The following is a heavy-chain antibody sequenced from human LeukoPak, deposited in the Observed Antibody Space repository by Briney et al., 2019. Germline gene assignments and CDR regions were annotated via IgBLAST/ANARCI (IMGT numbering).Heavy chain of an antibody. CDR2: FDPEDGET. Sequence: ASVKVSSRVSGYTLTAFSMHWVRHAPGKGLEWMGGFDPEDGETIYAQKFQGRVTMTEDTSTDTAYMELSSLRSEDTAVYYCATERIAARRGGYYFDSWGQGTLVTVSS. CDR1: GYTLTAFS. D-gene: IGHD6-6*01. J-gene: IGHJ4*02. CDR3: ATERIAARRGGYYFDS. V-gene: IGHV1-24*01.